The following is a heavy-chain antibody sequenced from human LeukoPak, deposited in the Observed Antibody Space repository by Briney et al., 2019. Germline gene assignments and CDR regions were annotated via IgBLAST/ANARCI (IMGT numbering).Heavy chain of an antibody. CDR3: ASIMTTVTQADY. D-gene: IGHD4-17*01. CDR2: IYHSGST. V-gene: IGHV4-4*02. Sequence: SGTLSLTCAVSGGSISSSNWWSWVRQPPGKGLEWIGEIYHSGSTNYNPFLKSRVTISVDKSKNQFSLKLSSVTAADTAVYYCASIMTTVTQADYWGQGTLVTVSS. J-gene: IGHJ4*02. CDR1: GGSISSSNW.